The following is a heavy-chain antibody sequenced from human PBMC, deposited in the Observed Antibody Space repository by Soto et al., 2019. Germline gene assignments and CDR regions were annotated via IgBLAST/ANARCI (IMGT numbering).Heavy chain of an antibody. J-gene: IGHJ5*02. CDR2: ISGSGGST. D-gene: IGHD6-6*01. CDR1: GFNFRGYA. Sequence: GGSLRLCWAASGFNFRGYAMSWVRQAKGKGLEWVSAISGSGGSTYYADSVKGRFTISRDNSKNTLYLQMNSLRAEDTAVYYCSKEGEAAARIMAPPSAPWGQGTLVTVSP. CDR3: SKEGEAAARIMAPPSAP. V-gene: IGHV3-23*01.